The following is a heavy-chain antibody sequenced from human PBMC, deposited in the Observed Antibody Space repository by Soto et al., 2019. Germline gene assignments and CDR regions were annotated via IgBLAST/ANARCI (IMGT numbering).Heavy chain of an antibody. CDR2: LYDLDGS. V-gene: IGHV3-53*01. CDR1: GFTISGKKY. Sequence: DVQLVESGGGLIQPGESLRMSCAAFGFTISGKKYVAWVRQSPGKGLEWVSALYDLDGSFYAASVTGRFTTSSDSSKTPVYLQMNDLRPEDTAVYYCATWHEREHAYDGWGQGTTVTVSS. D-gene: IGHD1-1*01. CDR3: ATWHEREHAYDG. J-gene: IGHJ3*01.